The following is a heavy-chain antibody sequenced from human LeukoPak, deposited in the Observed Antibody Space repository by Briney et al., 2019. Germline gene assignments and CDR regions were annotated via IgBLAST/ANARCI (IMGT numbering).Heavy chain of an antibody. CDR2: IYYSGST. Sequence: SETLSLTCTVSGGSISSGDYYWSWIRQPPGKGLEWIGYIYYSGSTYYNPSLKSRVTISVDMSKNQFSLKLSSVTAADTAVYYCAREPDYAAYMDVWGKGTTVTVSS. J-gene: IGHJ6*03. V-gene: IGHV4-30-4*02. CDR1: GGSISSGDYY. D-gene: IGHD4-17*01. CDR3: AREPDYAAYMDV.